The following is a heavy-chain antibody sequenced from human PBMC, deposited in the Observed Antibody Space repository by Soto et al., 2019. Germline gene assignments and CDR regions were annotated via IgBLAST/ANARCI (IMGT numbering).Heavy chain of an antibody. CDR2: ISSSSDYV. CDR3: ARADY. J-gene: IGHJ4*02. Sequence: PGGSLRLSCAASGFTFSTYKMNWVRQAPGKGLEWVSSISSSSDYVHYADSVKGRFTISRDNAKNSLSLQMNSLRAEDTAVYYYARADYWGQGTLVTVSS. CDR1: GFTFSTYK. V-gene: IGHV3-21*01.